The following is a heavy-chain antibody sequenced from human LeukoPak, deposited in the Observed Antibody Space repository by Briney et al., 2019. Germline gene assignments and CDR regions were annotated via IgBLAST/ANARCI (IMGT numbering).Heavy chain of an antibody. CDR1: GYTFTGTG. D-gene: IGHD2-2*01. Sequence: ASVKVSCKASGYTFTGTGTSWVRQAPGQGLEWMGWISAYNGNTNYAQKLQGRVTMTTDTSTSTAYMELRSLRYDDTAAYYCARVRFNQLLVYYYYMDVWGRGTTVTVSS. V-gene: IGHV1-18*01. CDR2: ISAYNGNT. CDR3: ARVRFNQLLVYYYYMDV. J-gene: IGHJ6*03.